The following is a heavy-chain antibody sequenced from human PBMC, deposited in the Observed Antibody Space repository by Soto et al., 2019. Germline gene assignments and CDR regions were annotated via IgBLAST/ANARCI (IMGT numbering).Heavy chain of an antibody. Sequence: ASVKVSCKASGYTFTSYVISWVRHAPGQGLEWMGWISAYNGNTNYAQKLQGRVTMTTDTSTSTAYMELRSLRSDDTAVYYCARAWGGLWELPLWVNYYYYGMDVWGQGTTVTVSS. CDR3: ARAWGGLWELPLWVNYYYYGMDV. D-gene: IGHD1-26*01. J-gene: IGHJ6*02. CDR1: GYTFTSYV. CDR2: ISAYNGNT. V-gene: IGHV1-18*01.